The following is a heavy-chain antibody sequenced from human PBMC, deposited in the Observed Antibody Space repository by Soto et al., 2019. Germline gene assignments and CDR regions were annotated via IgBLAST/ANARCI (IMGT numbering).Heavy chain of an antibody. CDR1: GFTFSSDW. CDR3: ARAPL. Sequence: GGSLRLSCAASGFTFSSDWMGWVRQAPGKGLEWVATIKQDGSEKYYVDSVKGRFTISRDNAKNSLYLEMSSLRAEDTALYHCARAPLWGQGTLVTVSS. CDR2: IKQDGSEK. J-gene: IGHJ4*02. V-gene: IGHV3-7*01.